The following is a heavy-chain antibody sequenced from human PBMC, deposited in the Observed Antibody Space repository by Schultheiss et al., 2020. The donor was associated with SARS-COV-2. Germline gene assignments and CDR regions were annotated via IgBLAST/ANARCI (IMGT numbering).Heavy chain of an antibody. D-gene: IGHD3-10*01. CDR1: GYTFTSYY. Sequence: ASVKVSCKSSGYTFTSYYMHWVRQAPGQGLEWMGIINPSGGSTSYAQKFQGRVTMTRDTSTSTVYMELSSLRSEDTAVYYCAGSGSYYFPGYWGQGTLVTVSS. J-gene: IGHJ4*02. CDR2: INPSGGST. V-gene: IGHV1-46*01. CDR3: AGSGSYYFPGY.